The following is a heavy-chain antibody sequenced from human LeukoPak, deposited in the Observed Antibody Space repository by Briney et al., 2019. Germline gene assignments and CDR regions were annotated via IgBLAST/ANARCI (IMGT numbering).Heavy chain of an antibody. CDR3: ARTGIAARRSDDWFDP. CDR1: GYTFTSYD. Sequence: ASVKVSCKASGYTFTSYDINWVRQATGQGLEWMGWMNPNGGNTGYAQKFQGRVTMTRNTSISTAYMELSSLRSEDTAVYYCARTGIAARRSDDWFDPWGQGTLVTVSS. V-gene: IGHV1-8*01. CDR2: MNPNGGNT. D-gene: IGHD6-6*01. J-gene: IGHJ5*02.